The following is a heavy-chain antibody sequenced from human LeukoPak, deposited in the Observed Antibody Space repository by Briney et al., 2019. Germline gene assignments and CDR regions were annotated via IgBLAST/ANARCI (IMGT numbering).Heavy chain of an antibody. V-gene: IGHV4-59*01. CDR1: GGSISSYY. D-gene: IGHD2-15*01. CDR3: ARGGLSFDY. J-gene: IGHJ4*02. Sequence: SETLSLTCTVSGGSISSYYWSWIRQPPGKGLEWIGYIYYSGSTNYNPSLKGRVTISVDTSKNQFSLKLSSVTAADTAVYYCARGGLSFDYWGQGTLVTVSS. CDR2: IYYSGST.